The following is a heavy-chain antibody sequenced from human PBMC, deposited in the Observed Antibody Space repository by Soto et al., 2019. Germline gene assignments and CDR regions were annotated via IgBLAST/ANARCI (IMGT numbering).Heavy chain of an antibody. CDR1: GGTFSSYA. CDR2: IIPIFGTA. CDR3: ARDCSGGSCYGDYYYGMDV. V-gene: IGHV1-69*01. Sequence: QVQLVQSGAEVKKPGSSVKVSCKASGGTFSSYAISWVRQAPGQGLEWMGGIIPIFGTANYAQKFQGRVTITADESTSTAYMELGSLRSEDTAVYYCARDCSGGSCYGDYYYGMDVWGQGTTVTVSS. D-gene: IGHD2-15*01. J-gene: IGHJ6*02.